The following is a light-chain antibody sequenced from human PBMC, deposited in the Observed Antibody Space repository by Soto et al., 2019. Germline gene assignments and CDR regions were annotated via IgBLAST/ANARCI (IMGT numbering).Light chain of an antibody. J-gene: IGKJ3*01. V-gene: IGKV1-5*01. CDR3: QQYDGY. CDR2: DVS. Sequence: QMTQSPSTLSASVGDRVTFTCRASQNINTGLAWYQQTPGTAPRLLIYDVSTLQSGVPSRFSGSGSGTEFSLTITSLPPSDSAIYYCQQYDGYFGPGTK. CDR1: QNINTG.